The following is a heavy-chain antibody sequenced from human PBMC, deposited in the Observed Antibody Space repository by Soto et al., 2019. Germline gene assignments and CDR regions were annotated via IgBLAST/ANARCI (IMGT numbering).Heavy chain of an antibody. D-gene: IGHD6-13*01. Sequence: GVSLRLSCAASGFTFSSYEMNWVRQAPGKGLAWVAGIGGSGRKTYYADSVKGRFIISRDNSKNTLFLQMNSLRAEDTAIYYCAKDGLSDSPSAIDYWGQGTLVTVSS. CDR3: AKDGLSDSPSAIDY. J-gene: IGHJ4*02. CDR1: GFTFSSYE. CDR2: IGGSGRKT. V-gene: IGHV3-23*01.